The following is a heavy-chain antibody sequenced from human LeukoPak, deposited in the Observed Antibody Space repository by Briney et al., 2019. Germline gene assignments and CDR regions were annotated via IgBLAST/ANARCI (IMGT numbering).Heavy chain of an antibody. CDR1: GFNFNNYA. V-gene: IGHV3-64D*08. Sequence: PGGSLRLSCSASGFNFNNYAMNWVRQAPGKGLEYVSAISSNGGSTYYADSVKGRCTISIDNSKNTLYLQMSSLRAEDTAVYYCGLAAYYYDSSGSDDAFDIWGQGTMVIVSS. CDR3: GLAAYYYDSSGSDDAFDI. J-gene: IGHJ3*02. CDR2: ISSNGGST. D-gene: IGHD3-22*01.